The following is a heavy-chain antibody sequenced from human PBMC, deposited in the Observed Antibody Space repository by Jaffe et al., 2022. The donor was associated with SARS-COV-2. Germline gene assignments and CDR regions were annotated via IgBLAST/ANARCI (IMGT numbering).Heavy chain of an antibody. CDR2: IRSKAYGGTT. CDR1: GFTFGDYA. CDR3: TRDPRPGRPNH. D-gene: IGHD3-10*01. V-gene: IGHV3-49*05. J-gene: IGHJ5*02. Sequence: EVQLVESGGGLVKPGRSLRLSCTASGFTFGDYAMSWFRQAPGKGLEWVGFIRSKAYGGTTEYAASVKGRFTISRDDSKSIAYLQMNSLKTEDTAVYYCTRDPRPGRPNHWGQGTLVTVSS.